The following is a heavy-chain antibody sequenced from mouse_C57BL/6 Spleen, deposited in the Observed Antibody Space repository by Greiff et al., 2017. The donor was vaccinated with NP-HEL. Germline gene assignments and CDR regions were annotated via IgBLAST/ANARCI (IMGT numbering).Heavy chain of an antibody. V-gene: IGHV1-42*01. Sequence: VQLQQSGPELVKPGASVKISCKASGYSFTGYYMNWVKQSPEKSLEWIGEFNPSTGGTTYNQKFKAKATLTVDKSSSTAYMQLKSLTSEDAAVYYCAEYDGYSNWYFDVWGTGTTVTVSS. CDR3: AEYDGYSNWYFDV. CDR2: FNPSTGGT. D-gene: IGHD2-3*01. CDR1: GYSFTGYY. J-gene: IGHJ1*03.